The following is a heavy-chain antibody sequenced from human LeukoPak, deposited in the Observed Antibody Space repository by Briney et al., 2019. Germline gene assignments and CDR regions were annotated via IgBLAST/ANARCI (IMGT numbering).Heavy chain of an antibody. Sequence: SETLSLTCTVSGGSISSSPYYWGWIRQPPGKGLEWIGSIYYSGTTHYNPSLESRVTISVDTSKNQFSLKLSSVTAADTAVYYCARLLGPYDYVWGSYRYTGRNWFDPWGQGTLVTVSS. CDR3: ARLLGPYDYVWGSYRYTGRNWFDP. D-gene: IGHD3-16*02. J-gene: IGHJ5*02. V-gene: IGHV4-39*07. CDR2: IYYSGTT. CDR1: GGSISSSPYY.